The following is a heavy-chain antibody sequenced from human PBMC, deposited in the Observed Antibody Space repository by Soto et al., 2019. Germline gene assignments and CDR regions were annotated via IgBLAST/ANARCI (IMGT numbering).Heavy chain of an antibody. CDR3: SHMESRVASYGLDV. Sequence: QITLKESGPTLVKPTQTLTLTCTFSGFSLDTSGVGVAWIRQPPGKALEWLTLIYWDDDKRYSPSLRSRLTLTKDTSENRVVLTMTNMDPVDTATYYCSHMESRVASYGLDVWGQGTTVTVSS. D-gene: IGHD3-3*01. CDR1: GFSLDTSGVG. V-gene: IGHV2-5*02. CDR2: IYWDDDK. J-gene: IGHJ6*02.